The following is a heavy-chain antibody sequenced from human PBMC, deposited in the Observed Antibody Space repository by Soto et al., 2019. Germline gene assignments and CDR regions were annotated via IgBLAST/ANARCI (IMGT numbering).Heavy chain of an antibody. CDR2: IYYSGST. Sequence: QLQLQESGPGLVKPSETLSLTCTVSGGSISSSSYYWGWIRQPPGEGLEWIGSIYYSGSTYYNPSLKGRVTISVDTSKNQFSLKLSSVTAADTAVYYCARRFYDFWSGYYGWFDPWGQGTLVTVSS. CDR1: GGSISSSSYY. V-gene: IGHV4-39*01. J-gene: IGHJ5*02. CDR3: ARRFYDFWSGYYGWFDP. D-gene: IGHD3-3*01.